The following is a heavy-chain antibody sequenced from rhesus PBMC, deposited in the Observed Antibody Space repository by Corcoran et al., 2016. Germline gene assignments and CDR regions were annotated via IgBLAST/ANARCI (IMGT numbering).Heavy chain of an antibody. D-gene: IGHD6-43*01. Sequence: QVQLQESGPGLVKPSETLSLTCAVYGGSISDYYYWSWIRQPPGKGLEWIGQIYGGSGSTYYNPPLKSRVTVSKDTSKNQFSLKLSSVTAADTAVYYCARASYSSSYYFDYWGQGVLVTVSS. J-gene: IGHJ4*01. V-gene: IGHV4-143*01. CDR2: IYGGSGST. CDR1: GGSISDYYY. CDR3: ARASYSSSYYFDY.